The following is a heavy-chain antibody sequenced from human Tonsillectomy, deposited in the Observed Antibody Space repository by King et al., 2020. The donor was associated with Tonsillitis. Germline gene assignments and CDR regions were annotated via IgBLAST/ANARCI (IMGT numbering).Heavy chain of an antibody. CDR2: IYSDGSYT. D-gene: IGHD6-25*01. J-gene: IGHJ4*02. V-gene: IGHV3-23*03. Sequence: VQLVESGGGLVQPGGSLRLSCAASGFTFNTYAMSWVRQAPGKGLEWVSVIYSDGSYTYYAHSVEGRFTISRDNSKNTLFLHMNSLRAEDSAVYYCAKGGSGADEKKLYYFDYWGQGTLVTVSS. CDR1: GFTFNTYA. CDR3: AKGGSGADEKKLYYFDY.